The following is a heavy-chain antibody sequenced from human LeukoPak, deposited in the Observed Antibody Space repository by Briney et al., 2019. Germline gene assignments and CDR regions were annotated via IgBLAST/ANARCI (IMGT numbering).Heavy chain of an antibody. CDR1: GGSISSYY. CDR2: IYYSGST. V-gene: IGHV4-59*08. D-gene: IGHD1-26*01. J-gene: IGHJ4*02. Sequence: SETLSLTCTVSGGSISSYYWSWIRQPPGKGLEWIGYIYYSGSTNYNPSLKSRVTISVDTSKNQFSLKLSSVTAADTAVYYCARRGGSHWKTIDYWGQGTLVTVSS. CDR3: ARRGGSHWKTIDY.